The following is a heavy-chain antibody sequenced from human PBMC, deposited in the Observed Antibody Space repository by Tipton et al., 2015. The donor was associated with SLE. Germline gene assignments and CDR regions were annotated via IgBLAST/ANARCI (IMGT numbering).Heavy chain of an antibody. CDR3: AREGSGDY. CDR1: GGSISSHY. V-gene: IGHV4-59*11. J-gene: IGHJ4*02. D-gene: IGHD6-19*01. Sequence: TLSLTCTVSGGSISSHYWSWIRQPPGKGLEWIGYIYYSGSTNYNPSLKSRVTISVDTSKNQLSLKLSSVTAADTAVYYCAREGSGDYWGQGTLVTVSS. CDR2: IYYSGST.